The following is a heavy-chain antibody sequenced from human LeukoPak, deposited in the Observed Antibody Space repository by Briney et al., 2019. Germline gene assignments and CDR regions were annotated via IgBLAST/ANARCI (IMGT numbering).Heavy chain of an antibody. CDR2: IKSKTDGGTT. CDR3: ARDPEAGGGGYFDY. CDR1: GFTFSNAW. J-gene: IGHJ4*02. V-gene: IGHV3-15*07. D-gene: IGHD3-16*01. Sequence: PGGSLRLSCAASGFTFSNAWMNWVRQAPGKGLEWVGRIKSKTDGGTTDYTAPVKGRFTISRDDSKNTLYLQMNSLKTEDTAVYYCARDPEAGGGGYFDYWGQGTLVTVSS.